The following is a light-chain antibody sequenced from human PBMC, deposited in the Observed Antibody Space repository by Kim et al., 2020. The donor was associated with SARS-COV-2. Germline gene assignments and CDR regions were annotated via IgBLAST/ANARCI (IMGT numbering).Light chain of an antibody. J-gene: IGLJ2*01. CDR1: NVESKS. CDR3: QVWDSISDHVI. V-gene: IGLV3-21*04. Sequence: APGGTARITCGGDNVESKSVHWYQQKPGQAPVLVISHDTGRPSGIPERFSGSNSGNAATLTITRVEAGDEADYFCQVWDSISDHVIFGGGTQLTVL. CDR2: HDT.